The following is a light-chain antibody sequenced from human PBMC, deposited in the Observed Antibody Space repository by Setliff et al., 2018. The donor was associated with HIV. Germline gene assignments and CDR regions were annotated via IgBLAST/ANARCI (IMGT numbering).Light chain of an antibody. V-gene: IGLV2-8*01. CDR1: SSDVGAYNY. CDR2: EVN. Sequence: TQPPSASGSPGQSVTISCTGTSSDVGAYNYVSWYQQHPGKAPKLMIYEVNKRPSGVPDRFSGSKSGNTASLTVSGLQAEDEADYYCTSYAGSNNFVVFGGGTKVTV. CDR3: TSYAGSNNFVV. J-gene: IGLJ2*01.